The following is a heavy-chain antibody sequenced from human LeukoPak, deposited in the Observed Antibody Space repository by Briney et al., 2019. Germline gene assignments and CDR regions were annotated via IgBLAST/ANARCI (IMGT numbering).Heavy chain of an antibody. J-gene: IGHJ4*02. Sequence: ASVKVSCKASGYTFTSYGISWVRQAPGQGLEWMGWISANNGNTNYAQKLQGRVTMTTDTSTSTAYMELRNLRSDDTAVYYCARDKRYYYGSGSYWGFDYWGQGTLVTVSS. CDR2: ISANNGNT. CDR3: ARDKRYYYGSGSYWGFDY. D-gene: IGHD3-10*01. V-gene: IGHV1-18*01. CDR1: GYTFTSYG.